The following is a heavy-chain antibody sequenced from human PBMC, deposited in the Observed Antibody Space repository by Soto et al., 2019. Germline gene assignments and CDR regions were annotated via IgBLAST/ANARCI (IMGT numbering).Heavy chain of an antibody. V-gene: IGHV3-23*01. CDR2: ISGSGGST. J-gene: IGHJ6*02. CDR1: GFTFSSYA. CDR3: ASHSSSFDYYYYGMDV. Sequence: GGSLRLSCAASGFTFSSYAMSWVRQAPGKGLEWVSAISGSGGSTYYADSVKGRFTISRDNSKNTLYLQMNSLRAEDTAVYYCASHSSSFDYYYYGMDVWGQGTTVTVSS. D-gene: IGHD6-13*01.